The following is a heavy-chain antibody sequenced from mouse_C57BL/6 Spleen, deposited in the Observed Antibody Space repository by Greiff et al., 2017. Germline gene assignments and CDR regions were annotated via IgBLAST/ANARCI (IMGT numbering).Heavy chain of an antibody. Sequence: VHVKQSGPELVKPGASVKISCKASGYSFTGYYMHWVKQSSEKSLEWIGEINPSTGGTSYNQQFKGKATLTVDKSASTAYMQLKSLTSEDSAVYYCARYDYYGSLYAMDYWGQGTSVTVSS. CDR1: GYSFTGYY. V-gene: IGHV1-43*01. CDR2: INPSTGGT. J-gene: IGHJ4*01. D-gene: IGHD1-1*01. CDR3: ARYDYYGSLYAMDY.